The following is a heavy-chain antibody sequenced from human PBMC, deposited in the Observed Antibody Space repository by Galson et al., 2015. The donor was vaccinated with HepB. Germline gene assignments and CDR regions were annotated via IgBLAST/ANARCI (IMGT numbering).Heavy chain of an antibody. Sequence: SVKVSCKASGYTFTSYGISWVRQAPGQGLEWMGWISAYNGNTNYAQKLQGRVTMTTDTSTSTAYMELRGLRSDDTAVYYCARRDYYYYYGMDVWSQGTTVTVSS. V-gene: IGHV1-18*04. CDR2: ISAYNGNT. J-gene: IGHJ6*02. CDR1: GYTFTSYG. CDR3: ARRDYYYYYGMDV.